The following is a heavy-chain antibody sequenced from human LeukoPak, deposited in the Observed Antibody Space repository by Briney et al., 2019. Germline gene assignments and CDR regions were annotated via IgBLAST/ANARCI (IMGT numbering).Heavy chain of an antibody. CDR3: AKGRYSSSSPFDY. CDR1: GFTFSSYG. J-gene: IGHJ4*02. CDR2: IRYDGSNK. Sequence: GGSLRLSCAASGFTFSSYGMHWVRQAPGKGLEWVAFIRYDGSNKYYADSVKGRFTISRDNSKNTLYLQMNSLRAEDTAVYYCAKGRYSSSSPFDYWGQGTLVTVSS. D-gene: IGHD6-6*01. V-gene: IGHV3-30*02.